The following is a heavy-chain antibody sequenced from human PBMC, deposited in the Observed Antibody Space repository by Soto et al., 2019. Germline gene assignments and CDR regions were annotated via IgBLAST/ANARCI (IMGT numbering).Heavy chain of an antibody. Sequence: EVQLLESGGGLVQPGGSLRLSCAASGFTFSSYAMSWVRQAPGKGLEWVSGISGSGASTYYAGPVKGRFTISRDYSKNTLSPQVTSMTADDTAVHYCAKIRTDHSNLDYWGQGTLVTVSS. CDR2: ISGSGAST. J-gene: IGHJ4*02. V-gene: IGHV3-23*01. CDR3: AKIRTDHSNLDY. D-gene: IGHD4-4*01. CDR1: GFTFSSYA.